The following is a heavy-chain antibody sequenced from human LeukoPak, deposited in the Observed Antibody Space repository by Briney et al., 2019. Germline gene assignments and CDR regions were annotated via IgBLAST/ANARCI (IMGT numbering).Heavy chain of an antibody. CDR1: GYSFTSYW. CDR3: ARRVVTGTTGHDAFDI. V-gene: IGHV5-51*01. CDR2: IYPGDSDT. D-gene: IGHD1-20*01. Sequence: GESLKISCKGSGYSFTSYWIGWVRQMPGKGLEWMGIIYPGDSDTRYSPSFQGQVTISADKSISTAYLQWSSLEASDTAMYYCARRVVTGTTGHDAFDIWGQGTMVTVSS. J-gene: IGHJ3*02.